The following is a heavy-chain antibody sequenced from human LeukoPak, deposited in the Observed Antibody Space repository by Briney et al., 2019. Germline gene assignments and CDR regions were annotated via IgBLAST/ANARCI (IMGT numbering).Heavy chain of an antibody. D-gene: IGHD5-24*01. CDR3: ARLVDDYLDAFDI. V-gene: IGHV3-74*01. Sequence: QPGGSLRLSCAASGFTFSSYWMHWVRQAPGKGLVWVSRINSDGSSTIYADSVKGRFTISRDNAKNTLYLQMNSLRAEDTAVYYCARLVDDYLDAFDIWGQGTMVTVSS. CDR1: GFTFSSYW. CDR2: INSDGSST. J-gene: IGHJ3*02.